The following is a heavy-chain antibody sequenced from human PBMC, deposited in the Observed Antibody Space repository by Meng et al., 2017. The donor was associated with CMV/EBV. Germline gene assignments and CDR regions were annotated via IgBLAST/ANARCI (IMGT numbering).Heavy chain of an antibody. CDR1: GFTFSSYA. D-gene: IGHD3-22*01. CDR2: IYSGGSST. CDR3: AKVPTMTGYFDY. J-gene: IGHJ4*02. Sequence: SLKISCAASGFTFSSYAMSWVRQAPGKGLEWVSVIYSGGSSTYYADSVKGRFTISRDNSKNTLYLQMNSLRAEDTAVYYCAKVPTMTGYFDYWGQGTLVTVSS. V-gene: IGHV3-23*03.